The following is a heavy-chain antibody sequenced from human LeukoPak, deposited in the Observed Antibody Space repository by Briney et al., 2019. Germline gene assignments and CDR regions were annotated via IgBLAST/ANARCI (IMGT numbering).Heavy chain of an antibody. V-gene: IGHV3-30*02. J-gene: IGHJ4*02. CDR3: AKEHYVFGGKSL. CDR2: IRYDGSNK. D-gene: IGHD3-10*02. Sequence: PGGSPRLSCAASGFTFSSYGMHWVRQAPGKGLEWVAFIRYDGSNKYYADSVEGRFTISRDNSKNTLYLQMNSLRAEDTAVYYCAKEHYVFGGKSLWGQGTLVTVSS. CDR1: GFTFSSYG.